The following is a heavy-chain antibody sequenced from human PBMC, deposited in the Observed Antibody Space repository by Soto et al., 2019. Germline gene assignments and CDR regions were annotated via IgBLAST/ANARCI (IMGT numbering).Heavy chain of an antibody. J-gene: IGHJ4*02. Sequence: GSSQITGGYSWNWIRQPPGKGLEWIGYIYHSGTTNYNPSLKSLVTISVDRSKNQFSLNLRSVTAADTAMYYCARGHDYGFDFWGQGTLVTVSS. D-gene: IGHD3-10*01. CDR2: IYHSGTT. CDR1: GSSQITGGYS. CDR3: ARGHDYGFDF. V-gene: IGHV4-30-2*01.